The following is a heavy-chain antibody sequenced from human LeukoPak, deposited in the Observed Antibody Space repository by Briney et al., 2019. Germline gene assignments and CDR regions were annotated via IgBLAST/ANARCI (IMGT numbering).Heavy chain of an antibody. CDR1: GGSISSYY. CDR2: IYTSGST. Sequence: SETLSLTCTVSGGSISSYYWSWIRQPAGKGLEWIGRIYTSGSTNYNPSLKSRVTISVDKSKNQFSLKPSSVTAADTAVYYCAREGVSRSEYYDSKGGGSDFDYWGQGTLVTVSS. J-gene: IGHJ4*02. CDR3: AREGVSRSEYYDSKGGGSDFDY. D-gene: IGHD3-22*01. V-gene: IGHV4-4*07.